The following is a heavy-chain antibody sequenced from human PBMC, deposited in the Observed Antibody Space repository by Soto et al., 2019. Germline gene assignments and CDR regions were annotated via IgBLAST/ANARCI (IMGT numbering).Heavy chain of an antibody. V-gene: IGHV1-69*02. CDR1: GGTSNSYT. CDR3: ATGGLYCSSTSCYRPFDY. J-gene: IGHJ4*02. D-gene: IGHD2-2*02. CDR2: IIPILGIA. Sequence: GASVKVSCKASGGTSNSYTISWVRQAPGQGLEWMGRIIPILGIANYAQKFQGRVTMTEDKSTDTAYMELSSLRSEDTAVYYCATGGLYCSSTSCYRPFDYWGQGTLVTVSS.